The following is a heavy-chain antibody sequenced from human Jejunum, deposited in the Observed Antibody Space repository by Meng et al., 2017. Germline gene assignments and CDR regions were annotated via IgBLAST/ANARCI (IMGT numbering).Heavy chain of an antibody. CDR1: GASISSANW. CDR3: ARKISPVSAIY. Sequence: QVHLQESGPSLVKPSGTLSLPCAVSGASISSANWWIWFRQPPGKGLEWIGEIYHSGATYDNPSLRSRLTMSVDKSKNQFSLNLTSVTAADTAVYYCARKISPVSAIYWGQGTLVTVSS. J-gene: IGHJ4*02. V-gene: IGHV4-4*02. CDR2: IYHSGAT. D-gene: IGHD2-21*02.